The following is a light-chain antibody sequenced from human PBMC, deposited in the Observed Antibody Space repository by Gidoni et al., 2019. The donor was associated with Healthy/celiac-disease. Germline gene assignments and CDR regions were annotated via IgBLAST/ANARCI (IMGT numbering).Light chain of an antibody. J-gene: IGKJ1*01. V-gene: IGKV3-11*01. Sequence: STGTLSLSPGERATLSCRASQSVSSYLAWYQQKPGQAPRLLIYDASNRATGIPARFSGSGSGTDFTLTISSLEPEDFAVYYCQQRSNWRTFGQGPRWKSN. CDR3: QQRSNWRT. CDR2: DAS. CDR1: QSVSSY.